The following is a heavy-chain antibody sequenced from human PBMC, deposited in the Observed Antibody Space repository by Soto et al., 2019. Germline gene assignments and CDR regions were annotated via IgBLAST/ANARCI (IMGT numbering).Heavy chain of an antibody. CDR2: VAPEDGET. J-gene: IGHJ4*02. D-gene: IGHD3-9*01. CDR3: AAQTRLRYFDWLFHDY. V-gene: IGHV1-24*01. Sequence: ASVGVSCKXSGYTLTELSMHWVRQAPGQGLEWMGGVAPEDGETIYAKKFQGRVTMTEDTSTDTAYMELSSLRSEDTAVYYCAAQTRLRYFDWLFHDYWGEGTLVTVSS. CDR1: GYTLTELS.